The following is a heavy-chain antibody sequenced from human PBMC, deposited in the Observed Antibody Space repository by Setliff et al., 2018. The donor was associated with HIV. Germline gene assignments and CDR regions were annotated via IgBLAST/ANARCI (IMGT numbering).Heavy chain of an antibody. CDR1: GFTFNTYA. CDR3: AKDGISGGAYPPYYFDY. J-gene: IGHJ4*01. D-gene: IGHD2-15*01. Sequence: GGSLRLSCAASGFTFNTYAMSWVRPAPGKGLEWVSVISGGGGSTFYADSVKGRFTISRDNSKNTLYLQMNGLRVEDTAVYYCAKDGISGGAYPPYYFDYWGHGTLVTVSS. CDR2: ISGGGGST. V-gene: IGHV3-23*01.